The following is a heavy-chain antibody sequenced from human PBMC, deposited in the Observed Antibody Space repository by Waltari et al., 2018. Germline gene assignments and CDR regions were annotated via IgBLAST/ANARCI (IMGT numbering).Heavy chain of an antibody. V-gene: IGHV4-39*01. CDR3: ARLSDYGSFDP. D-gene: IGHD4-17*01. CDR2: ISYSGIT. J-gene: IGHJ5*02. Sequence: QVQLQESGPGLVKASETLSLTCSFPGGSLSRSDPTWGWIRQPPGKGLEWIGRISYSGITYYNPSLKSRITISVDTSKNQFSLQLSSVTAADTAVYYCARLSDYGSFDPWGQGTLVSVSS. CDR1: GGSLSRSDPT.